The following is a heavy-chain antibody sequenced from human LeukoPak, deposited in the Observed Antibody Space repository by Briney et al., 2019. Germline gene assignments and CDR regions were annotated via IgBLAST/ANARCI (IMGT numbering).Heavy chain of an antibody. CDR1: GSSFSNYG. CDR2: IWYDGSNK. J-gene: IGHJ4*02. Sequence: AGGSLRLSCAASGSSFSNYGMHWVRQAPGKGLEWVALIWYDGSNKHYEDSVKGRFTISRDNSKNTLYLQINSLTAEDTAVYYCARSATVFDYWGQGTLVTVSS. CDR3: ARSATVFDY. V-gene: IGHV3-33*01. D-gene: IGHD4-17*01.